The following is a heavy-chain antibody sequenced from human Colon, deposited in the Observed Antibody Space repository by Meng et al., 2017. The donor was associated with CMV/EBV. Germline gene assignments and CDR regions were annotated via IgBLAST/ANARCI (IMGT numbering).Heavy chain of an antibody. CDR1: GFTFSTHG. V-gene: IGHV3-30*02. CDR2: TLYDESTN. D-gene: IGHD3-9*01. J-gene: IGHJ4*02. Sequence: GESLMISCAAAGFTFSTHGMHWLRQTPGKGLEWVAFTLYDESTNYYTDSVKGRFTISRENSKNTLYLQINSLRAEDTAVYYCAKDLSRHYGILSGSDHWGQGTLVTVSS. CDR3: AKDLSRHYGILSGSDH.